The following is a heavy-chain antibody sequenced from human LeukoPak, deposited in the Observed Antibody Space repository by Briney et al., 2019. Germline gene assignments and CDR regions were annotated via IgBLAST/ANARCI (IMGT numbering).Heavy chain of an antibody. J-gene: IGHJ4*02. CDR3: ARGEWELLVPGDY. CDR1: GFTLSSYA. CDR2: IWYDGSNK. Sequence: GGSLRLSCAASGFTLSSYAMTWVRQAPGKGLEWVAVIWYDGSNKYYADSVKGRFTISRDNSKNTLYLQMNSLRAEDTAVYYCARGEWELLVPGDYWGQGTLVTVSS. D-gene: IGHD1-26*01. V-gene: IGHV3-33*08.